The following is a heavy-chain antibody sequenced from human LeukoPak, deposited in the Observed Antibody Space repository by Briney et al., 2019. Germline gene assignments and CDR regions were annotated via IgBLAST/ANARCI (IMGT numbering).Heavy chain of an antibody. CDR3: ARITIFGPSSGYMDV. CDR2: IYHSGST. V-gene: IGHV4-30-2*01. D-gene: IGHD3-3*01. Sequence: PSETLSLTCTVSGGSISSGGYYWSWIRQPPGKGLEWIGYIYHSGSTYYNPSLKSRVTISVDRSKNQFSLKLSSVTAADTAVYYRARITIFGPSSGYMDVWGKGTTVTVSS. CDR1: GGSISSGGYY. J-gene: IGHJ6*03.